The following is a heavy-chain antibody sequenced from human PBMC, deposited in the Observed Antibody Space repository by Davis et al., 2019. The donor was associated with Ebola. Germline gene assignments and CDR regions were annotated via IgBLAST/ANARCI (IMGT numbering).Heavy chain of an antibody. V-gene: IGHV4-59*12. CDR2: IYYSGST. D-gene: IGHD2-21*01. Sequence: SETLSLTCTVSGGSISSYYWSWIRQPPGKGLEWIGYIYYSGSTNYNPSLKSRVTISVDTSKNQFSLKLSSVTAADTAVYYCARILWYPSSGGGFDPWGQGTLVTVSS. CDR1: GGSISSYY. J-gene: IGHJ5*02. CDR3: ARILWYPSSGGGFDP.